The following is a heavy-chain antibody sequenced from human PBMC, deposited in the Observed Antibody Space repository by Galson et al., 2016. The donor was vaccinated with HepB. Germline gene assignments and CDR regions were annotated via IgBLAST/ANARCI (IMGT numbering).Heavy chain of an antibody. CDR1: GFTFSSYG. J-gene: IGHJ4*02. CDR2: ISYDGSNE. Sequence: SLRLSCAASGFTFSSYGMHWVRQAPGKGLEWVAVISYDGSNEYYVDSVKGRFTISRDNSKNTLYLQMNSLRAADTAVYYCVVEEFDYWGQGTLVTVSS. D-gene: IGHD3-3*01. V-gene: IGHV3-30*03. CDR3: VVEEFDY.